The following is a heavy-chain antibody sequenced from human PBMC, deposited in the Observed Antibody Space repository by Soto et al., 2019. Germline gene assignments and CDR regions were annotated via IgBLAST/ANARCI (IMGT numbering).Heavy chain of an antibody. Sequence: QVQLVESGGGVVQPGRSLRLSCAASGFTFSSYGMHWVRQAPGKGLEWVAVIWYDGSNKYYADSVKGRFTISRDNSKKTLYVQVNSLEAEATAVYYCSRIMCGGNCYDFDYWGQGTLVNVSS. CDR1: GFTFSSYG. D-gene: IGHD2-15*01. V-gene: IGHV3-33*01. CDR2: IWYDGSNK. J-gene: IGHJ4*01. CDR3: SRIMCGGNCYDFDY.